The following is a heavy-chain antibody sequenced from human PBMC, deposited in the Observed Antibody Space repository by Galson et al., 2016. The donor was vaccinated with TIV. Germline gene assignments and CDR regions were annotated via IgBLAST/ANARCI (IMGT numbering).Heavy chain of an antibody. CDR3: AKVLGFGGVFNWFDP. Sequence: SVKVSCKASGYRFVDYYMNWVRQAPGRGLEWMGWINLNSGGTVYAQKFQGRVTMTRDTSVSTAYMELSRLRADDTAVYYCAKVLGFGGVFNWFDPWGQGTLVTVSS. CDR2: INLNSGGT. D-gene: IGHD3-10*01. CDR1: GYRFVDYY. V-gene: IGHV1-2*02. J-gene: IGHJ5*02.